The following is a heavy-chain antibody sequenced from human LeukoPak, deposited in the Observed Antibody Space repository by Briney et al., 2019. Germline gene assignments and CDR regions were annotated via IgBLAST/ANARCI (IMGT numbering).Heavy chain of an antibody. D-gene: IGHD2-2*02. J-gene: IGHJ6*02. CDR1: GFTFSSYA. V-gene: IGHV3-23*01. CDR2: ISGSGGST. CDR3: ARGRYCSSSSCYNYYYYGMDV. Sequence: GGSLRLSCAASGFTFSSYAMSWVRQAPGKGLEWVSAISGSGGSTYYADSVKGRFTISRDNSKNTLYLQMNSLRAEDTALYHCARGRYCSSSSCYNYYYYGMDVWGQGTTVTVSS.